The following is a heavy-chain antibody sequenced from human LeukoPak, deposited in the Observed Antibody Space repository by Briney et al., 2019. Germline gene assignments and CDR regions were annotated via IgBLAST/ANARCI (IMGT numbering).Heavy chain of an antibody. CDR2: ISAYNGNT. V-gene: IGHV1-18*04. CDR1: GYTFTSYY. J-gene: IGHJ5*02. Sequence: ASVKVSCKASGYTFTSYYMHWVRQAPGQGLEWMGWISAYNGNTNYAQKLQGRVTMTTDTSTSTAYMELRSLRSDDTAVYYCARVWDIVVVPAANRYSGGWFDPWGQGTLVTVSS. D-gene: IGHD2-2*01. CDR3: ARVWDIVVVPAANRYSGGWFDP.